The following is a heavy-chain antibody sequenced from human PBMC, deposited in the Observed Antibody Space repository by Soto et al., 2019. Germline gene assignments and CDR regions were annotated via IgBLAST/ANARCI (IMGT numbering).Heavy chain of an antibody. V-gene: IGHV4-39*01. CDR1: GGSISSSSYY. J-gene: IGHJ4*02. CDR2: IYYSGST. D-gene: IGHD3-3*01. CDR3: ARLGFWSADKYYFDY. Sequence: SETLSLTCTVSGGSISSSSYYWGWIRQPPGKGLEWIGSIYYSGSTYYNPSLKSRVTISVDTSKNQFSLKLSSVTAADTAVYYCARLGFWSADKYYFDYWGQGTLVTV.